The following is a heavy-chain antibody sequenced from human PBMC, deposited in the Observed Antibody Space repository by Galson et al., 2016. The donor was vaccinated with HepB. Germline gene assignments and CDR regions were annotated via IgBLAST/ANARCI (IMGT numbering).Heavy chain of an antibody. CDR2: IYHTGST. Sequence: ETLSLTCAVSGASISSDRWWSWLRQSPGKGLEWIGEIYHTGSTNYNPSLKSRVSISIDKSKNDFSLDLGSVTAADTAIYYCARMKFGFKVFDQWGQGTLVTVSP. D-gene: IGHD3-10*01. V-gene: IGHV4-4*02. J-gene: IGHJ4*02. CDR3: ARMKFGFKVFDQ. CDR1: GASISSDRW.